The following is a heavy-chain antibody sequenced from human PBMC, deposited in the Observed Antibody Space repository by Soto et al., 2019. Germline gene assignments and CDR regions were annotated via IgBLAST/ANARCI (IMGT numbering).Heavy chain of an antibody. J-gene: IGHJ4*02. CDR1: GFTFSSYW. V-gene: IGHV3-74*01. Sequence: EVQLVESGGGLVQPGGSLRLSCAAAGFTFSSYWMYWARQAPGTGLVWVSRTNGDGSDTTYADSVKGRCTISRDNATNTLYLQMNSLRAEDTAVYYCARDRGWSLFDYWGQGTLVTVSS. CDR2: TNGDGSDT. D-gene: IGHD6-19*01. CDR3: ARDRGWSLFDY.